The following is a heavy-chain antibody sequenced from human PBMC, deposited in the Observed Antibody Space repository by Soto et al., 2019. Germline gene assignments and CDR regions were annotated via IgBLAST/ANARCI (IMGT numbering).Heavy chain of an antibody. J-gene: IGHJ4*02. CDR3: AKDRGSYYLDY. CDR2: ISYDGSNK. Sequence: GGSLRLSCAASGFTFSSYGMHWVRQAPGKGLEWVAVISYDGSNKYYADSVKGRFTISRDNSKNTLYLQMNSLRAEDTAVYYCAKDRGSYYLDYWGQGTLVTVSS. V-gene: IGHV3-30*18. D-gene: IGHD1-26*01. CDR1: GFTFSSYG.